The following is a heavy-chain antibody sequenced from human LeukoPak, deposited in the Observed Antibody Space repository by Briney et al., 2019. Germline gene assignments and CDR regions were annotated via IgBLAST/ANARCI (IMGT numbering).Heavy chain of an antibody. J-gene: IGHJ4*02. CDR2: IKQDGSEK. CDR3: ARDRVGYRFDY. Sequence: PGGSLRLSCAASGFTFSSYWMSWVRQAPGKGLEWVANIKQDGSEKYYVDSAKGRFTISRDNAKNSLYLQMNSLRAEDTAVYYCARDRVGYRFDYWGQGTLVTVSS. D-gene: IGHD5-18*01. V-gene: IGHV3-7*01. CDR1: GFTFSSYW.